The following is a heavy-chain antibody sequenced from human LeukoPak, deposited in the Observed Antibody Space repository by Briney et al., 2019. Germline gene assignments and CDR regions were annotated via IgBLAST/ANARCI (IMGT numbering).Heavy chain of an antibody. D-gene: IGHD1-14*01. CDR3: ARERNHYYYYMDV. V-gene: IGHV1-18*01. CDR1: GYTFSNYG. Sequence: ASVKVSCKASGYTFSNYGISWVRQAPGQGLEWVGWIRGDNGNTNYAQKLQGRVTMTTDTSTSTAYMELRSLGSDETAVYYCARERNHYYYYMDVWGKGTTVTVSS. J-gene: IGHJ6*03. CDR2: IRGDNGNT.